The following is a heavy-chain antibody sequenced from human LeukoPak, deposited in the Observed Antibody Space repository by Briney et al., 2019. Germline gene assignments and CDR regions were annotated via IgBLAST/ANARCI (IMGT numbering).Heavy chain of an antibody. Sequence: GGSLRLSCAASGFTFSAYSMNWVRQAPGKGLEWVSYISGGGGTIYYADSVKGRFTISRDKAKNSLNLQMDSLRVEDTAIYYCTRVGYIDEGIDYWGQGTLVTVSS. CDR1: GFTFSAYS. CDR3: TRVGYIDEGIDY. CDR2: ISGGGGTI. V-gene: IGHV3-48*01. J-gene: IGHJ4*02. D-gene: IGHD5-24*01.